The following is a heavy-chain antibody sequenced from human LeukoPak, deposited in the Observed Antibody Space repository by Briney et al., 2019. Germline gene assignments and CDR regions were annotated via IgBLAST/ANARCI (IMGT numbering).Heavy chain of an antibody. CDR1: GFTFSSYG. CDR2: IRYDGSNK. CDR3: AKAPVTTCRGAYCYPFDY. D-gene: IGHD2-21*01. J-gene: IGHJ4*02. Sequence: GGSLRLSCAASGFTFSSYGLHWVRQAPGKGREWVAFIRYDGSNKYYADSVKGRFTISRDSSKNTLFLQMNRLRPEDAAVYYCAKAPVTTCRGAYCYPFDYWGQGTLVTVSS. V-gene: IGHV3-30*02.